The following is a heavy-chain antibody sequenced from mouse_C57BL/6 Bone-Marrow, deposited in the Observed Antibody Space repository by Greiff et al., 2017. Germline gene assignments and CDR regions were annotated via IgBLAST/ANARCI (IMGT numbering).Heavy chain of an antibody. D-gene: IGHD2-2*01. CDR2: INPSSGYT. CDR1: GYTFTSYT. CDR3: ARVLWLRYYAMDY. Sequence: VQLVESGAELARPGASVKMSCKASGYTFTSYTMHWVKQRPGQGLEWIGYINPSSGYTKYNQKFKDKATLTADKSSSTAYMQLSSLTSEDSAVXYCARVLWLRYYAMDYWGQGTSVTVSS. V-gene: IGHV1-4*01. J-gene: IGHJ4*01.